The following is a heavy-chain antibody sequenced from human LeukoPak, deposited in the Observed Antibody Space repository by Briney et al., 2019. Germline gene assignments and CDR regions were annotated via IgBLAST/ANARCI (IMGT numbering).Heavy chain of an antibody. J-gene: IGHJ5*02. CDR2: INTDGSRI. CDR1: GFTFDDYG. Sequence: GGSLRLSSAASGFTFDDYGMSWVRQAPGKGLVWVSRINTDGSRITYADSVKGRFTICRDNAMNTVYLRMNSLRAEDTAVYYCARVLSSSWDWFDPWGQGTLVTVSS. V-gene: IGHV3-74*01. CDR3: ARVLSSSWDWFDP. D-gene: IGHD2-2*01.